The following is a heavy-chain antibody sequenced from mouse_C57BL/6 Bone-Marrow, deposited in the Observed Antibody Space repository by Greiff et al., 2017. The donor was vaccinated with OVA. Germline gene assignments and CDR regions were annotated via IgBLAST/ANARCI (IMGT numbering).Heavy chain of an antibody. CDR2: IDPSDSDT. Sequence: QVQLQQPGAELVKPGASVKVSCKASGYTFTSYWMHWVKQRPGQGLEWIGRIDPSDSDTNYNQKFKGKATFTVDKSSSTAYMQLSSLPSEDSAVYYCAITPVTTVVATDYWGQGTTLTVSS. V-gene: IGHV1-74*01. CDR3: AITPVTTVVATDY. CDR1: GYTFTSYW. J-gene: IGHJ2*01. D-gene: IGHD1-1*01.